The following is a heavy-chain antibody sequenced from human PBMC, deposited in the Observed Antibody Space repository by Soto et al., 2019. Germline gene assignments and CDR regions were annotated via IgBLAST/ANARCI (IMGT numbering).Heavy chain of an antibody. D-gene: IGHD2-2*01. CDR2: IHSSGST. CDR3: ARLVIVPAAMSDYYMDV. J-gene: IGHJ6*03. V-gene: IGHV4-39*01. Sequence: QLQMEESGPGLVKPSETLSLSCTVSGVSISKSSYYWGWIRQPPGRGLEWIGSIHSSGSTSYNPSLENRVTMSVATSKNQFSLRLNSVTAADTAVYYCARLVIVPAAMSDYYMDVWGKGATVTVSS. CDR1: GVSISKSSYY.